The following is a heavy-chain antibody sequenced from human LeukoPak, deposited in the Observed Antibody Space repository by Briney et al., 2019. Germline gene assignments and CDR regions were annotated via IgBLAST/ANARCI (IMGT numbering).Heavy chain of an antibody. CDR1: GLTFSSHW. CDR2: ITNDGSST. Sequence: GGSLRLSCAASGLTFSSHWMHWVRQAPGKGLVWVSRITNDGSSTTYADSVKGRFTISRDNSKNTLYLQMNSLRAEDTAVYYCAKVSPYYYDSSGYYYFDYWGQGTLVTVSS. D-gene: IGHD3-22*01. J-gene: IGHJ4*02. CDR3: AKVSPYYYDSSGYYYFDY. V-gene: IGHV3-74*01.